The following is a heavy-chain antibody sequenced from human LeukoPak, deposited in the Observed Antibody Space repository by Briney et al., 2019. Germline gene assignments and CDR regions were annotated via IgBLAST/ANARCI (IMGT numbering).Heavy chain of an antibody. CDR2: MNPNSGNT. CDR1: GYTFTSYY. Sequence: ASVKVSCKASGYTFTSYYMHWVRQATGQGLEWMGWMNPNSGNTGYAQKFQGRVTMTRNTSISTAYMELSSLRSEDTAVYYCARHSSGSAFDIWGQGTMVTVSS. CDR3: ARHSSGSAFDI. V-gene: IGHV1-8*02. D-gene: IGHD6-19*01. J-gene: IGHJ3*02.